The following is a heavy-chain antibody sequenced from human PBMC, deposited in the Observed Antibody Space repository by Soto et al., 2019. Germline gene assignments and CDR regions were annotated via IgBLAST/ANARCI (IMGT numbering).Heavy chain of an antibody. V-gene: IGHV3-33*01. Sequence: GGSLRLSCAASGFTFSSYGMHWVRQAPGKGLEWVAVIWYDGSNKYYADSVKGRFTISRDNSKNTLYLQMNSLRAEDTAVYYCARDPDTWSMDVWGQGTTVTVSS. CDR2: IWYDGSNK. CDR3: ARDPDTWSMDV. J-gene: IGHJ6*02. CDR1: GFTFSSYG. D-gene: IGHD3-3*01.